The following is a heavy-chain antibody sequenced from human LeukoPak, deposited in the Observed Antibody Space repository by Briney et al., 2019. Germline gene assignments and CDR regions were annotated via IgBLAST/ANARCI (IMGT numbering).Heavy chain of an antibody. CDR1: GFTFSSYA. V-gene: IGHV3-23*01. CDR2: ISVSGGST. J-gene: IGHJ6*02. Sequence: GGSLRLSCAASGFTFSSYAMTWVSQAPGKGLEWVSNISVSGGSTYYADSVKGRFTISRDNSKNTLYLQMNSLRAEDTAVYYCAKYGRSGYSSGMDVWGQGTTVTVSS. CDR3: AKYGRSGYSSGMDV. D-gene: IGHD2-15*01.